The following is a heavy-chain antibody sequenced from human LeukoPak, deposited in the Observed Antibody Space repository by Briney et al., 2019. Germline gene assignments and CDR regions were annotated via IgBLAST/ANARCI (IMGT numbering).Heavy chain of an antibody. J-gene: IGHJ4*02. Sequence: GGSLRLSCAVSGLIVSDNYMNWVRQAPGKWLEWVSLIYTGGSTYYGDPVRGRFTISRDNSKNTLYLQMSSLRAEDTAVYYCARDSGSRTFDYWGQGTLVTVSS. CDR1: GLIVSDNY. CDR3: ARDSGSRTFDY. V-gene: IGHV3-66*01. D-gene: IGHD1-26*01. CDR2: IYTGGST.